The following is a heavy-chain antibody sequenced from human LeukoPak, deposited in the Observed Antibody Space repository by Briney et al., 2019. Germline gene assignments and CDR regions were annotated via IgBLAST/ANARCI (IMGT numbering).Heavy chain of an antibody. V-gene: IGHV4-30-2*01. CDR1: GGSISSGGYS. D-gene: IGHD3-22*01. CDR3: ARDVRYYDSSGYYDAFDI. Sequence: SETLSLTCAVSGGSISSGGYSWSWIRQPPGKGLEWIRYIYHSGSTYYNPSLKSRVTISVDRSKNQFSLKLSSVTAADTAVYYCARDVRYYDSSGYYDAFDIWGQGTMVTVSS. J-gene: IGHJ3*02. CDR2: IYHSGST.